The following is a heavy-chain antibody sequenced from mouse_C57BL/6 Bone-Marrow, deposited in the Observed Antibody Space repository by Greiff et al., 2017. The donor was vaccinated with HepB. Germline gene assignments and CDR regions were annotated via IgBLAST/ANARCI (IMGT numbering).Heavy chain of an antibody. V-gene: IGHV5-6*01. CDR2: ISSGGSYT. CDR3: ARQPPFITTVVRYFDV. CDR1: GFTFSSYG. D-gene: IGHD1-1*01. J-gene: IGHJ1*03. Sequence: EVQGVESGGDLVKPGGSLKLSCAASGFTFSSYGMSWVRQTPDKRLEWVATISSGGSYTYYPDSVKGRFTISRDNAKNTLYLQMSSLKSEDTAMYYCARQPPFITTVVRYFDVWGTGTTVTVSS.